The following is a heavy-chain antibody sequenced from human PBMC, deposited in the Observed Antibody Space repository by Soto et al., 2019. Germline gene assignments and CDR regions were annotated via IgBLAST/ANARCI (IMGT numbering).Heavy chain of an antibody. CDR3: ATYGSGTYYILGY. CDR1: GFTFNTNA. CDR2: ISGSGDNT. Sequence: EVQLLESGGGLVQPGGSLRLSCVVSGFTFNTNAMSWVRQAPGKGLEWVSSISGSGDNTFYADSVKGRFSISRDNXXNTXYXQMNSLRAEDTAIYYCATYGSGTYYILGYWGQGTLVTVSS. J-gene: IGHJ4*02. D-gene: IGHD3-10*01. V-gene: IGHV3-23*01.